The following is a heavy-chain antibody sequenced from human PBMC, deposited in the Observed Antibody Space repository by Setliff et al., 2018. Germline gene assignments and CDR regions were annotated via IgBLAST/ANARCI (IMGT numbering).Heavy chain of an antibody. J-gene: IGHJ5*02. CDR3: ARHSSMTTMPLDP. D-gene: IGHD4-17*01. V-gene: IGHV4-39*01. CDR2: IYYSGST. CDR1: GASISSGTYY. Sequence: LSLTCTVSGASISSGTYYWGWIRQPPGKGLEWIGSIYYSGSTYYNPSLKSRVTISEDTSKSQLSLKVDSVTAADTAVYYCARHSSMTTMPLDPWGQGTLVTVSS.